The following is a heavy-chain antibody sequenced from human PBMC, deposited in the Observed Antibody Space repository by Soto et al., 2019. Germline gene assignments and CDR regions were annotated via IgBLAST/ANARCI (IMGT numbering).Heavy chain of an antibody. J-gene: IGHJ6*02. CDR3: ARVPGDYSNYTDSGLLQILGYYYYYYGMDV. CDR2: ISAYNGNT. CDR1: GYTFTSYG. V-gene: IGHV1-18*01. D-gene: IGHD4-4*01. Sequence: ASVKVSCKASGYTFTSYGISWVRQAPGQGLEWMGWISAYNGNTNYAQKLQGRVTMTTDTSTSTAYMELRSLRSDDTAVYYCARVPGDYSNYTDSGLLQILGYYYYYYGMDVWGQGTTVTVSS.